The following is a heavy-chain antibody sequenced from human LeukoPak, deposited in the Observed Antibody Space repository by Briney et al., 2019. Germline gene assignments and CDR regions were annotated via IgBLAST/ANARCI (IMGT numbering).Heavy chain of an antibody. Sequence: PSQTVSLTCTVSGGSISSGDYYWSWIRQPPGKGLEWIGYIYYSGSTYYNPSLKSRVTISVDTSKNQFSLKLSSVTAADTAVYYCARSNIVGATSPFDYWGQGTLVTVSS. CDR1: GGSISSGDYY. D-gene: IGHD1-26*01. CDR3: ARSNIVGATSPFDY. CDR2: IYYSGST. J-gene: IGHJ4*02. V-gene: IGHV4-30-4*08.